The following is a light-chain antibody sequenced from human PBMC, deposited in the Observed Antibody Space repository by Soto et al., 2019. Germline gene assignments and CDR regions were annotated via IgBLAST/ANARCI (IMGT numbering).Light chain of an antibody. V-gene: IGKV3-20*01. Sequence: EIVLTQSPGTLSLSPGERATLSCRASQSVRSNYLAWYQQKPGQAPRLLIYGASSRATGIPDRFSGSGSGTEFTLTISRLEPEDFAVYYCQQYGSSRTFGQGTKVEIK. CDR1: QSVRSNY. J-gene: IGKJ1*01. CDR3: QQYGSSRT. CDR2: GAS.